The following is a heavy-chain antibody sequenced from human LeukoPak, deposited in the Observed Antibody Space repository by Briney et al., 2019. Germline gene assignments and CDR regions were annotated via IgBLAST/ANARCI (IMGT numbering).Heavy chain of an antibody. J-gene: IGHJ4*02. CDR1: GGSNSSGGYY. Sequence: PSQTLSLTCTVSGGSNSSGGYYWSWIRQHPGKGLEWIGYIYYSGSTYYNPSLKSRVTISVDTSKNQFSLKLSSVTAADTAVYYCARAGFWSGYYPYYFDYWGQGTLVTVSS. CDR2: IYYSGST. D-gene: IGHD3-3*01. V-gene: IGHV4-31*03. CDR3: ARAGFWSGYYPYYFDY.